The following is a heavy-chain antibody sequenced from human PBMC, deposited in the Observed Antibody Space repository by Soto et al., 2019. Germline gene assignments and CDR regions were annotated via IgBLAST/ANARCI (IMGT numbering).Heavy chain of an antibody. Sequence: EVQLVESGGGLVQPGGSLRLSCAASGFTFSSYWMSWVRQAPGKGLEWVANIKQDGSEKYYVDSVKGRFTISRDNAKNSLYLQMNSLRAEDTAVYYCARTEVAATSRRGYYYYYGMDVWGQGTTVTVSS. CDR3: ARTEVAATSRRGYYYYYGMDV. D-gene: IGHD2-15*01. CDR2: IKQDGSEK. CDR1: GFTFSSYW. J-gene: IGHJ6*02. V-gene: IGHV3-7*05.